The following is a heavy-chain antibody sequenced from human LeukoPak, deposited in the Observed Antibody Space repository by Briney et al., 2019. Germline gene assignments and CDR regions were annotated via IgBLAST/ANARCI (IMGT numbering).Heavy chain of an antibody. D-gene: IGHD3-22*01. CDR2: IYTSGST. CDR3: ARDGYYYGSSGYYYPED. Sequence: PSQTLSLTCTVSGGSISSGSYYWSWIRQPAGKGLEWIGRIYTSGSTNYNPSLMSRVTISVDTSKNQFSLKLSSVTAADTAVYYCARDGYYYGSSGYYYPEDWGQGTLVTVSS. CDR1: GGSISSGSYY. J-gene: IGHJ4*02. V-gene: IGHV4-61*02.